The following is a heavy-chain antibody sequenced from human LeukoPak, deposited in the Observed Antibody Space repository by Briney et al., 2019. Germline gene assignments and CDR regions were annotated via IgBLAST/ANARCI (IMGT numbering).Heavy chain of an antibody. Sequence: TGGSLRLSCAASGFTSSSYGMHWVRQAPGKGLEWVAVISYDGSNKYYADSVKGRFTISRDNSNRTLYLQMNSLRAEDTAVYYCAKDIWPSNYYYAMDVWGQGTTVTVSS. V-gene: IGHV3-30*18. D-gene: IGHD2-21*01. J-gene: IGHJ6*02. CDR3: AKDIWPSNYYYAMDV. CDR1: GFTSSSYG. CDR2: ISYDGSNK.